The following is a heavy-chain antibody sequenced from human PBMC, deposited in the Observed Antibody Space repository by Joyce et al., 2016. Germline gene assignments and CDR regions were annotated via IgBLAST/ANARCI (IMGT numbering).Heavy chain of an antibody. CDR3: AKSSGSGSTYYFDF. V-gene: IGHV3-23*01. CDR2: ISATGGST. CDR1: GFTFSSYA. J-gene: IGHJ4*02. D-gene: IGHD3-10*01. Sequence: EVQLLESGGGLVQPGGSPRLSCAASGFTFSSYAMNWVRQNPGKGLGWVSAISATGGSTYYADSVKGRFTISRDSSKNTLYLQMNSLRAEDTAVYYCAKSSGSGSTYYFDFWGQGTLVTVSS.